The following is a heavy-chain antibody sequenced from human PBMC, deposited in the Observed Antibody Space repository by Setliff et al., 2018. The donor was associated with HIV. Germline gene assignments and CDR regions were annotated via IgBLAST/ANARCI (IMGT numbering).Heavy chain of an antibody. J-gene: IGHJ4*02. CDR2: ISPGDSDT. CDR1: GYSFTTYW. Sequence: GESLKISCKGSGYSFTTYWIGWVRQMPGKDLEWMGIISPGDSDTRYSPSFQGQVTISADKSISTAYLQWSSLKASDTAMYYCATSPLGYCSGGSCYQYFDYWGPGTLVTVSS. D-gene: IGHD2-15*01. CDR3: ATSPLGYCSGGSCYQYFDY. V-gene: IGHV5-51*01.